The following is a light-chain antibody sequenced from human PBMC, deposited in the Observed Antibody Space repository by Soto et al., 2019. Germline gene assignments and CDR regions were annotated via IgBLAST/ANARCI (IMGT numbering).Light chain of an antibody. V-gene: IGLV2-11*01. CDR3: CSYADNYSYV. Sequence: QSVLTQPCSGSGSPGQSVTISCTGTSSDVGAYNYVSWYQQHPGKAPKLMTYDVSKRPSGVPDRFSGSKSGNTASLTISGLQAEDEADYYRCSYADNYSYVFGTGTKVTVL. CDR2: DVS. J-gene: IGLJ1*01. CDR1: SSDVGAYNY.